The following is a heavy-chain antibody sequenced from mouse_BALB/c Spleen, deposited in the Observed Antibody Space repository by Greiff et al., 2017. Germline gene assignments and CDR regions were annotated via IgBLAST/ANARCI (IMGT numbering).Heavy chain of an antibody. V-gene: IGHV5-17*02. CDR1: GFTFSSFG. CDR3: ARSRYYGYSTLDY. D-gene: IGHD1-2*01. CDR2: ISSGSSTI. J-gene: IGHJ2*01. Sequence: EVQLQQSGGGLVQPGGSRKLSCAASGFTFSSFGMHWVRQAPEKGLEWVAYISSGSSTIYYADTVKGRFTISRDNPKNTLFLQMTSLRSEDTAMYYCARSRYYGYSTLDYWGQGTTLTVSS.